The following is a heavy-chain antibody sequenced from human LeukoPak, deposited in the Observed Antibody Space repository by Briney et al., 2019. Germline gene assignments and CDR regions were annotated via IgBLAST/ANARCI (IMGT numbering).Heavy chain of an antibody. D-gene: IGHD6-13*01. CDR3: TTHRGYSSSPTFDY. CDR2: IKTKTDGGTT. V-gene: IGHV3-15*01. CDR1: GFTFSIAS. J-gene: IGHJ4*02. Sequence: PGGSLRLSCAASGFTFSIASMSWVRQAPGKGLGWVGQIKTKTDGGTTDHAAPVKGRFTVSRDDSKNTLYLQMSSLKTEDTAVYYCTTHRGYSSSPTFDYWGQGTLVTVSS.